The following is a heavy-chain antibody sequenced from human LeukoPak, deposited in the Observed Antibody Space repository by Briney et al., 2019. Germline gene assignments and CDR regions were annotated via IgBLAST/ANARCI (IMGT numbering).Heavy chain of an antibody. V-gene: IGHV3-21*04. D-gene: IGHD3-22*01. Sequence: GGSLRLSCAASAFTFSSYSFNWVRQVPGKGLEWVSCITTTFYTYYTDSVKGRFTISRDNAKNSLYMQMNSLRAEDTALYYCAIMHPYYDGNGYWVQWGQGTLVTVSS. J-gene: IGHJ4*02. CDR1: AFTFSSYS. CDR3: AIMHPYYDGNGYWVQ. CDR2: ITTTFYT.